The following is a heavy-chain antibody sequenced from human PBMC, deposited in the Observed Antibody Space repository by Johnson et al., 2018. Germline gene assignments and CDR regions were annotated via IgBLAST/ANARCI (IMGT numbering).Heavy chain of an antibody. CDR3: ASGGYSDPEKFHH. CDR2: INSGGIT. J-gene: IGHJ1*01. V-gene: IGHV3-53*01. CDR1: GFSVSSNY. Sequence: VQLVESGGGLIQPGGSLGLSCAVSGFSVSSNYINWARQAPGKGLEWVSVINSGGITYYADSVKGRFNISRDNSKNTVFLQMNRLRAEDTAVYYCASGGYSDPEKFHHWGQGTLVTVSS. D-gene: IGHD3-22*01.